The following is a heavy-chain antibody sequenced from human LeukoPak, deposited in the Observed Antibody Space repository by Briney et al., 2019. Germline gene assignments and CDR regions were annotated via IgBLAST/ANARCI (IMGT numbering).Heavy chain of an antibody. CDR2: INHSGST. J-gene: IGHJ3*02. V-gene: IGHV4-34*01. CDR1: GGSFSGYY. D-gene: IGHD2-2*01. Sequence: SETLSLTCAVYGGSFSGYYWSWIRQPPGKGLEWIGEINHSGSTNYNPSLKSRVTISVDTSKNQFSLKLSSVTAADTAVYYCASPQDIVVVPAAMGISDAFDIWGQGTMVTVSS. CDR3: ASPQDIVVVPAAMGISDAFDI.